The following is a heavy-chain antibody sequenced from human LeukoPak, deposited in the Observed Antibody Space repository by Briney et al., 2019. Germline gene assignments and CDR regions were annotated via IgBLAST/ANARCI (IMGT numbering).Heavy chain of an antibody. CDR2: ISSSSSTI. D-gene: IGHD6-19*01. CDR1: GFTFSSYS. V-gene: IGHV3-48*01. CDR3: ARDLGKSGWSTFDY. J-gene: IGHJ4*02. Sequence: GGSLRLSCAASGFTFSSYSMNWVRQAQGKGLEWVSYISSSSSTIYYADSVKGRFTISRDNAKNSLYLQMNSLRAEDTAVYYCARDLGKSGWSTFDYWGQGTLVTVSS.